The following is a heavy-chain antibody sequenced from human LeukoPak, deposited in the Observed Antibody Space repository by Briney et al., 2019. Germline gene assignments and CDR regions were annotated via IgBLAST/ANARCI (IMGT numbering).Heavy chain of an antibody. V-gene: IGHV4-59*01. CDR3: ARVTENYGSGRRHDYYYYYMDV. J-gene: IGHJ6*03. D-gene: IGHD3-10*01. Sequence: SETLSLTCTVSGDSINSFYWTWIRQSPGKGLEWIGDIHDSGNSNYHPSFKSRVTTSIDTSKNQFSLKLTSVTAADTAVYYCARVTENYGSGRRHDYYYYYMDVWGKGTTVTISS. CDR1: GDSINSFY. CDR2: IHDSGNS.